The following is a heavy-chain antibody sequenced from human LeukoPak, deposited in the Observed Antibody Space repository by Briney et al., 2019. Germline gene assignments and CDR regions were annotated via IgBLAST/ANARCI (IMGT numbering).Heavy chain of an antibody. CDR3: AKDIRHCSSTSCKGYYYGMDV. D-gene: IGHD2-2*01. CDR1: GSTFSSYG. Sequence: GGSLRLSCAASGSTFSSYGMHWVRQAPGKGLEWVAVISYDGSNKYYADSVKGRFTISRDNSKNTLYLQMNSLRAEDTAVYYCAKDIRHCSSTSCKGYYYGMDVWGQGTTVTVSS. V-gene: IGHV3-30*18. J-gene: IGHJ6*02. CDR2: ISYDGSNK.